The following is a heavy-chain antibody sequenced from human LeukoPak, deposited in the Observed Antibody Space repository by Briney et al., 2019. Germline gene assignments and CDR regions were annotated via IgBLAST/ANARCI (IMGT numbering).Heavy chain of an antibody. Sequence: ASVKVSCKASGGTFSSYAISWVRQATGQGLEWMGWMNPNSGNTGYAQKFQGRVTMTRNTSISTAYMELSSLRSEDTAVYYCARGDYGDYPNYWGQGTLVTVSS. J-gene: IGHJ4*02. D-gene: IGHD4-17*01. V-gene: IGHV1-8*02. CDR1: GGTFSSYA. CDR2: MNPNSGNT. CDR3: ARGDYGDYPNY.